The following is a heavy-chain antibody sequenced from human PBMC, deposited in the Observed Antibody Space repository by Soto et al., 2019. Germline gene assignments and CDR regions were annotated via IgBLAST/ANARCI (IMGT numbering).Heavy chain of an antibody. CDR1: GDSISNLDYF. D-gene: IGHD7-27*01. CDR2: IYKSATT. J-gene: IGHJ5*01. CDR3: ARGRYCLTGRCFPNWFDS. V-gene: IGHV4-30-4*01. Sequence: SETLSLTCSVSGDSISNLDYFWAWIRQPPGQALEYIGYIYKSATTYYNPSFESRVAISVDTSKSQFSLDVTSVTAADTAVYFCARGRYCLTGRCFPNWFDSWGQGALVTVSS.